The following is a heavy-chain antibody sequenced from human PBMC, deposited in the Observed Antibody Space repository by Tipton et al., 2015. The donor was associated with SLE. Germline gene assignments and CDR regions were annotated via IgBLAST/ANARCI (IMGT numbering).Heavy chain of an antibody. V-gene: IGHV3-23*03. D-gene: IGHD4-17*01. J-gene: IGHJ3*02. CDR2: IYSGGSST. CDR3: ARDNYGAFDAFDI. Sequence: SLRLSCAASGFTFSTYAMSWVRQAPGRGLEWVSVIYSGGSSTYYADSVKGRFTISRDDSKNTLYLQMNSLRAEDTAVYYCARDNYGAFDAFDIWGQGTMVTVSS. CDR1: GFTFSTYA.